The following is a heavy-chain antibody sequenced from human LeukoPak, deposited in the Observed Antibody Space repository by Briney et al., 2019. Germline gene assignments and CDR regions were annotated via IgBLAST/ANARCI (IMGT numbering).Heavy chain of an antibody. V-gene: IGHV4-4*07. D-gene: IGHD3-22*01. Sequence: SETLSLTCTVSGGSISSYYWSWIRRPAGKGLEWIGRIYTSGSTNYNPSLKRRVTMSLDTSKNQFSLKLTSVTAADTAVYYCARVTYDSSGYYYVAFDYWGQGTLVTVSS. J-gene: IGHJ4*02. CDR2: IYTSGST. CDR3: ARVTYDSSGYYYVAFDY. CDR1: GGSISSYY.